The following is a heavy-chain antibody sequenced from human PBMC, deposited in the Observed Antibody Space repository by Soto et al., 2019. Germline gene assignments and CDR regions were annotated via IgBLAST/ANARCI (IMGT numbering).Heavy chain of an antibody. D-gene: IGHD6-13*01. CDR3: ARASSSSWSDDY. CDR2: MNPNSGNT. Sequence: GASVKVSWKASGYTFTSYDINWGRQATGQRLEWMGWMNPNSGNTGYAQKFQGRVTMTRNTSISIAYMELSSLRSEDTAVYYCARASSSSWSDDYWGQGTLVTVSS. CDR1: GYTFTSYD. V-gene: IGHV1-8*01. J-gene: IGHJ4*02.